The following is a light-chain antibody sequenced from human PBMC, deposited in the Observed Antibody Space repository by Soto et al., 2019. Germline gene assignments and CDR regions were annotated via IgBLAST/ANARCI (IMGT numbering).Light chain of an antibody. CDR2: EVS. V-gene: IGLV2-8*01. CDR3: YSYAGSNNNV. Sequence: QSALTQPPSASGSPGQSVTSSCTGTSSDIGDYNYVSWYQQHPGRAPKVMIYEVSKRPSGVPDRFSGSKSGNTASLTVSGLQAEDEADYYCYSYAGSNNNVFGTGTKVTVL. J-gene: IGLJ1*01. CDR1: SSDIGDYNY.